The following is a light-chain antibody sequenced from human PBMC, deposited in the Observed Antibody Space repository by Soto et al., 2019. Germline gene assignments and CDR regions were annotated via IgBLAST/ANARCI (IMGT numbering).Light chain of an antibody. V-gene: IGKV3-11*01. CDR3: QQRSNWPSLT. CDR1: QSVSSN. Sequence: EIVLTQSPATLSLSPGERATLSCRASQSVSSNLAWYQQKPGQAPRLLMYDASNRATGIPARFSGSGSGTDFTLTISSLEPEDFAVYYCQQRSNWPSLTFGGGTKVEIK. CDR2: DAS. J-gene: IGKJ4*01.